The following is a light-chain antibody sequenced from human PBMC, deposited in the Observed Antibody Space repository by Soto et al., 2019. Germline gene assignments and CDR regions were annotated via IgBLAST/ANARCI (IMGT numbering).Light chain of an antibody. CDR3: QQDNNWPTTT. CDR1: QSVSGN. Sequence: EIVMTQSPSTLSVSPGERATLSCRASQSVSGNLAWYQQKPGQAPRLLIYAAATRATGIPTRFSGSGSGTEFTLTINSLHSEDFAVYYCQQDNNWPTTTFGPGNKVDIK. J-gene: IGKJ3*01. CDR2: AAA. V-gene: IGKV3-15*01.